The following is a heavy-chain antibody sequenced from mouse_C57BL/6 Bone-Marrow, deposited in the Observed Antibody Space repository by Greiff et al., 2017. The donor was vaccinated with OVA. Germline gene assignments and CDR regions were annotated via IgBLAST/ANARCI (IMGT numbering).Heavy chain of an antibody. CDR1: GFNIKNTY. Sequence: EVQLQESVAELVRPGASVKLSCTASGFNIKNTYMHWVKQRPEQGLEWIGRIDPANDNTKYAPKFQGKATMTADTSSNTAYLQLSSLSSEDTAVYCCARGNFGSSFYAMDYVGQGTSVTVSS. V-gene: IGHV14-3*01. J-gene: IGHJ4*01. CDR3: ARGNFGSSFYAMDY. CDR2: IDPANDNT. D-gene: IGHD1-1*01.